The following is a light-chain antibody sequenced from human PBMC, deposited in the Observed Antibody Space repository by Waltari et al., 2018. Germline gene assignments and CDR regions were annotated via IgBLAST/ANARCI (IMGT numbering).Light chain of an antibody. CDR3: QQRSNWPPRYT. Sequence: EIVVTQSPATLSLSPGERVTLSCRASQSVSSYLAWYQQKPGQATRLLIYDAANRATGIPARFSGSGSGTDFTLTISSLEPEDFAVYYCQQRSNWPPRYTFGQGTKLEIK. CDR1: QSVSSY. V-gene: IGKV3-11*01. CDR2: DAA. J-gene: IGKJ2*01.